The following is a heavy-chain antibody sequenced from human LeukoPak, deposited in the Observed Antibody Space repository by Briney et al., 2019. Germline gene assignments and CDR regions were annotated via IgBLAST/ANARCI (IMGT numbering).Heavy chain of an antibody. V-gene: IGHV1-18*01. Sequence: GASVKVSCKASGYTFTSYGISWERQAPGQGLEWMGWISAYNGNTSYAQKLQGRVTMTTDTSTSTAYMELRSLRSDDTAVYYCARDYDIVATRDPSFDYWGQGTLVTVSS. J-gene: IGHJ4*02. CDR1: GYTFTSYG. D-gene: IGHD5-12*01. CDR3: ARDYDIVATRDPSFDY. CDR2: ISAYNGNT.